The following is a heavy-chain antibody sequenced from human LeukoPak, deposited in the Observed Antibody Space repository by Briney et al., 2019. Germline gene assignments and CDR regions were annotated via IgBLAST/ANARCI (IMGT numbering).Heavy chain of an antibody. CDR3: VNEQGSGYYRTADY. CDR2: ISGSGGST. J-gene: IGHJ4*02. Sequence: GGSLRLSCAASGFTFSSFAMSWVRQAPGKGLEWVSAISGSGGSTYYADSVKGRFIISRANSKDTLYLQMNSLRAEDTALYYCVNEQGSGYYRTADYWGQGTLVTVSS. CDR1: GFTFSSFA. V-gene: IGHV3-23*01. D-gene: IGHD3-10*01.